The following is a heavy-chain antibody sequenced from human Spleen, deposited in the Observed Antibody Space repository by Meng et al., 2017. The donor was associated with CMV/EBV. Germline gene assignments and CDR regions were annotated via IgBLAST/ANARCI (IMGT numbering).Heavy chain of an antibody. CDR2: ISYEGSNK. CDR3: ARSQWAYDSSGYYGEDSMDV. V-gene: IGHV3-30-3*01. J-gene: IGHJ6*02. Sequence: GGSLRLSCAASGFTFSVYNTQWVRQAPGKGLEWLAVISYEGSNKYYADSVKGRFTISRDNPKNTMYLQMNSLRADDTAVYYCARSQWAYDSSGYYGEDSMDVWGQGTTVTVSS. D-gene: IGHD3-22*01. CDR1: GFTFSVYN.